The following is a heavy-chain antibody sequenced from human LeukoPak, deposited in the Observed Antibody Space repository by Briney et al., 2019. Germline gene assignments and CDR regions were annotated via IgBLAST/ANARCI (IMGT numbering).Heavy chain of an antibody. J-gene: IGHJ4*02. CDR2: ISYDGSNK. CDR1: GFTFSSYG. V-gene: IGHV3-30*18. CDR3: AKPEGPSIAALEVDY. D-gene: IGHD6-6*01. Sequence: GGSLRLSCAASGFTFSSYGMHWVRQAPGKGLEWVAVISYDGSNKYYADSVKGRFTISRDNSKNTLYLQMNSLRAEDTAVYYCAKPEGPSIAALEVDYWGQGTLVTVSS.